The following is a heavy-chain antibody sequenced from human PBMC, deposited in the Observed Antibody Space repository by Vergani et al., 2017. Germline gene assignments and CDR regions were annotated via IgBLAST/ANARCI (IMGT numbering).Heavy chain of an antibody. D-gene: IGHD4-11*01. V-gene: IGHV3-23*01. CDR2: ISGSGVRP. Sequence: HLLESVGGLVQPGVSLRLTCATPEFTFSNYAINCVRQTPGKGLEWVSGISGSGVRPYYTDSVKGRFTISRDNSKNMLYMRMNSLRAEDTAVYDCARDSRSNYVTNPAYWSQGPLVTVCS. CDR3: ARDSRSNYVTNPAY. CDR1: EFTFSNYA. J-gene: IGHJ4*02.